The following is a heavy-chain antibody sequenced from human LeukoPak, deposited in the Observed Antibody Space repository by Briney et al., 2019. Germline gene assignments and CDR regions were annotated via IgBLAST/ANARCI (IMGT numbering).Heavy chain of an antibody. J-gene: IGHJ4*02. CDR1: GGTFSSYA. D-gene: IGHD5-18*01. Sequence: SVKVSCKASGGTFSSYAIGWVRQAPGQGLEWMGRIIPILGIANYAQKFQGRVTITADKSTSTAYMELSSLRSEDTAVYYCAREDTAMAHIHYFDYWGQGTLVTVSS. CDR2: IIPILGIA. V-gene: IGHV1-69*04. CDR3: AREDTAMAHIHYFDY.